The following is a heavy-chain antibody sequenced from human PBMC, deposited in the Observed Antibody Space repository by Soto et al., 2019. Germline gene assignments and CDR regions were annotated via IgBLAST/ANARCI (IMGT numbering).Heavy chain of an antibody. CDR2: INHSGST. Sequence: QVQLQQWGAGLLKPSETLSLTCAVYGGSFSGYYWSWIRQPPGKGLEWIGEINHSGSTNYNPSLKSRVTISVDTSKNQCSLKLSSVTAADTAVYYCARNRGCSGGSCYPGRYWGQGTLVTVSS. CDR3: ARNRGCSGGSCYPGRY. V-gene: IGHV4-34*01. J-gene: IGHJ4*02. CDR1: GGSFSGYY. D-gene: IGHD2-15*01.